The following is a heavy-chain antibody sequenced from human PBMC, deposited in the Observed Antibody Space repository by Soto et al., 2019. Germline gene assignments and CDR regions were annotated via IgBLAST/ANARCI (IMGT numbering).Heavy chain of an antibody. Sequence: PGGSPRLSCAASGFTFGGYWMSWVRQAPGKGLEWVANIKQDGSEKYYVDSVKGRFTISRDNAKNSLYLQMNSLRVEDTAVYFCARDLSKEVVGETSAWYDAFDIWGQGTMVTVSS. D-gene: IGHD6-19*01. CDR2: IKQDGSEK. CDR3: ARDLSKEVVGETSAWYDAFDI. V-gene: IGHV3-7*04. J-gene: IGHJ3*02. CDR1: GFTFGGYW.